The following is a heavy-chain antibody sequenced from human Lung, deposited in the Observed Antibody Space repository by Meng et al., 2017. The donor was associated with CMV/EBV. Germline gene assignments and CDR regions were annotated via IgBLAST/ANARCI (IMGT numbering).Heavy chain of an antibody. Sequence: GESXKISCKGSGYSFSTYWIAWVRQMPGKGLEWMGVIHPSDSETTYSPSFEGQVTISADKSISTVYLHWSYLKASDTGMYYCASGAGDYWGQGTLVTVSS. CDR2: IHPSDSET. V-gene: IGHV5-51*01. CDR3: ASGAGDY. J-gene: IGHJ4*02. CDR1: GYSFSTYW. D-gene: IGHD1-26*01.